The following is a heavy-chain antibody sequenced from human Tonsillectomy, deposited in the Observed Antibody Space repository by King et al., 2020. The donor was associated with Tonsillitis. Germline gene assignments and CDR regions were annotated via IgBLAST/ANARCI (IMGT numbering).Heavy chain of an antibody. CDR1: GFTFSIFG. D-gene: IGHD7-27*01. CDR3: ARDMGNYYYYMDV. J-gene: IGHJ6*03. V-gene: IGHV3-33*08. CDR2: IWYDGNNK. Sequence: VQLVESGGGVVQPGRSLRLSCAASGFTFSIFGMHWVRQAPGKGLEWVAMIWYDGNNKYYADSVKGRFTISRDNSKNTLYLQMNSLRAEDTAVYYCARDMGNYYYYMDVWGKGTTVTVSS.